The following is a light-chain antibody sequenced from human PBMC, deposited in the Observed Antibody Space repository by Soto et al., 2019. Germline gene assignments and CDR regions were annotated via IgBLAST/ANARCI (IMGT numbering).Light chain of an antibody. V-gene: IGLV2-8*01. CDR2: EVS. CDR1: SSDVGGYNY. CDR3: SSYAGINTVV. J-gene: IGLJ2*01. Sequence: QSALTQPPSASGSPGQSVTISCTGTSSDVGGYNYVSWYQQHPGKAPKLILYEVSERPSGVPDRFSGYKSGNTASLTVSGLQAEDDADYYCSSYAGINTVVFGGGTKLTVL.